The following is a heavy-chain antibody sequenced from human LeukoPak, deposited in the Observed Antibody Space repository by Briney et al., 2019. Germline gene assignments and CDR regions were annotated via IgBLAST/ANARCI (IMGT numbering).Heavy chain of an antibody. J-gene: IGHJ4*02. CDR1: GGSFSGYY. V-gene: IGHV4-34*01. CDR2: INHSGST. CDR3: ARGPAMTEDY. D-gene: IGHD2-2*01. Sequence: KPSETLSLTCAVYGGSFSGYYWSWIRQPPGKGLEWIGEINHSGSTNYNPSLKSRVTISVDTSKNQFSLKLSSVTAADTAVYYCARGPAMTEDYWGQGTLVTVSS.